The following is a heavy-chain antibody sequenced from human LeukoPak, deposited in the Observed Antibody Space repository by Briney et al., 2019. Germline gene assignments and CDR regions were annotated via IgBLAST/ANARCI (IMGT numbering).Heavy chain of an antibody. CDR1: GFTFSSYW. Sequence: PGGSLRLSCAASGFTFSSYWMHWVRQAPGKGLVWVSRISSDGSNTNYADSVKGRFTISRDNAKNTLYLQMNSLRAEDTAVYYCANQPVTTGYWGQGTLVTVSS. V-gene: IGHV3-74*01. J-gene: IGHJ4*02. D-gene: IGHD4-17*01. CDR3: ANQPVTTGY. CDR2: ISSDGSNT.